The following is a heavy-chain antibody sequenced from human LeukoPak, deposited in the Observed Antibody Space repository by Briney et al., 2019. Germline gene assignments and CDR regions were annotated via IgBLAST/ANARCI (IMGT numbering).Heavy chain of an antibody. CDR1: GGSISSYY. V-gene: IGHV4-39*01. CDR2: IYYSGST. CDR3: ARNSAINWFDP. Sequence: SETLSLTCTVSGGSISSYYWGWIRQPPGKGLEWIGSIYYSGSTYYNPSLKSRVTISVDTSKNQFSLKLSSVTAADTAVYYCARNSAINWFDPWGQGTLVTVSS. J-gene: IGHJ5*02.